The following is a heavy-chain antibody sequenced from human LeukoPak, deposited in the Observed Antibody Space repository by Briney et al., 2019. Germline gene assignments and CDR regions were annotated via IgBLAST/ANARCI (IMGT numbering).Heavy chain of an antibody. CDR2: ISYDGSNK. V-gene: IGHV3-30*03. Sequence: PGGSLRLSCAASGFTFSDNYMTWVRQAPGKGLEWVAVISYDGSNKYYADSVKGRFTISRDNSKNTLYLQMNSLRAEDTAVYYCASQVAFDIWGQGTMVTVSS. CDR3: ASQVAFDI. J-gene: IGHJ3*02. CDR1: GFTFSDNY.